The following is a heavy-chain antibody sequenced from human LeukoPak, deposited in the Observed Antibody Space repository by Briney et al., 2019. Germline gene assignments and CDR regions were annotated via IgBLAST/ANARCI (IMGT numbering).Heavy chain of an antibody. D-gene: IGHD6-13*01. CDR3: ARKGYGTSFGYYMEV. J-gene: IGHJ6*03. CDR1: GYTFTSYY. CDR2: INPSGGST. V-gene: IGHV1-46*01. Sequence: GASVKVSCKASGYTFTSYYMHWVRQAPGQGLEWMGIINPSGGSTSYAQKFQGRVTMTRDMSTSTVYMELSSLRSEDTAVYYCARKGYGTSFGYYMEVWGKGTTVTVSS.